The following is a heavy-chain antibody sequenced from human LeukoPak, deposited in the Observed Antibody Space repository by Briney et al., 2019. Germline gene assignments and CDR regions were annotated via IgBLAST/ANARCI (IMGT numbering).Heavy chain of an antibody. D-gene: IGHD6-19*01. J-gene: IGHJ6*03. V-gene: IGHV3-21*04. CDR2: ISSSSSYI. Sequence: PGGSLRLSCAASGFTFSTYTMNWVRQAPGEGLEWVSSISSSSSYIYYADSVKGRFTISRDNAKNSLYLQMNSLRAEDTAVYYCARFEGSGWHGPAGYYYYMDVWGKGTTVTVSS. CDR3: ARFEGSGWHGPAGYYYYMDV. CDR1: GFTFSTYT.